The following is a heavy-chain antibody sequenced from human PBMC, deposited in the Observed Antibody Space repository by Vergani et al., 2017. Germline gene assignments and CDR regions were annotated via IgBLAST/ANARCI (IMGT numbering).Heavy chain of an antibody. CDR2: ISYDGSNK. Sequence: QVQLVESGGGVVQPGRSLRLSCAASGFTFSSYAMHWVRQAPGKGLEWVAVISYDGSNKYYADSVKGRFTISRDNSKNTLYLQMNSLRAEDTAVYYCARSTQALDYWGQGTLVTVSS. V-gene: IGHV3-30-3*01. CDR3: ARSTQALDY. CDR1: GFTFSSYA. J-gene: IGHJ4*02.